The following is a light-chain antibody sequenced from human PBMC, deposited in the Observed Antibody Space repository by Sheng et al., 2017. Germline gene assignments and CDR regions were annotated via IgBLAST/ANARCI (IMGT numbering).Light chain of an antibody. Sequence: DIVMTQSPDFWSVSLGETATITCKSSQSLSYGYNSVNFLAWYQQKPGQPPKLLIYRASTREFGVPDRFSGSGSGTIFSLTINNLQAEDVAVYYCHHRWSFGQGTRVEIK. CDR2: RAS. CDR1: QSLSYGYNSVNF. CDR3: HHRWS. V-gene: IGKV4-1*01. J-gene: IGKJ1*01.